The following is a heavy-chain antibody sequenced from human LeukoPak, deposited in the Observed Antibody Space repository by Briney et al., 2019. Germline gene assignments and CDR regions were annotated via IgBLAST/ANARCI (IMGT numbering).Heavy chain of an antibody. CDR3: ARVQYGYLSGSYRIFFDY. V-gene: IGHV3-23*01. CDR1: GYSFTSQW. J-gene: IGHJ4*02. D-gene: IGHD3-16*02. Sequence: PGESLKISCKTSGYSFTSQWIGWVRQMPGKGLEWVSTISGSGNRTYYAQSVKGRFTLSRDKSKNMVYLQMNSLRVEETAVYYCARVQYGYLSGSYRIFFDYWGQGALVTVSP. CDR2: ISGSGNRT.